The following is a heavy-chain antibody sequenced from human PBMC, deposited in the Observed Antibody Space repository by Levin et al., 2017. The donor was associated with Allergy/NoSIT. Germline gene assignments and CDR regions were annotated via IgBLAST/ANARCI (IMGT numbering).Heavy chain of an antibody. CDR1: GYSIRSGFY. CDR3: ARLGGVATSGAVDH. J-gene: IGHJ4*02. Sequence: SETLSLNCNVSGYSIRSGFYWGWIRQPPGEGLQWIGSIFHTGSTDYSNSPKSRVTISVDTYRNHFALMLTSVTAADTAVYFCARLGGVATSGAVDHWGQGILGTVSS. CDR2: IFHTGST. V-gene: IGHV4-38-2*02. D-gene: IGHD5-12*01.